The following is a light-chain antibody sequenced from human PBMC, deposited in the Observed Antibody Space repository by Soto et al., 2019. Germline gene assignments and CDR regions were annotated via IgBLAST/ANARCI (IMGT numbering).Light chain of an antibody. CDR1: QTIYSN. V-gene: IGKV3-15*01. CDR2: RAS. Sequence: IGMTQSPATLSVSPGERATLSCRASQTIYSNVAWYQQRPGQPPRLLIYRASSRATGIPARFSGSGSGTEFTLTINSLQSEDFAAYYCQQYQNLWTFGQGTKV. CDR3: QQYQNLWT. J-gene: IGKJ1*01.